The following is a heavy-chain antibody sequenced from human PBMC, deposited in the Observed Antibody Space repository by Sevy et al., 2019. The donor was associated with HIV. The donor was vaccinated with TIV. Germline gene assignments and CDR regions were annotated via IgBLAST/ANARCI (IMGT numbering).Heavy chain of an antibody. CDR3: AAGTVVTPYWFDS. J-gene: IGHJ5*01. Sequence: GGSLRLSCAASGFTFSSYSMNWVRQAPGKGLEWVSSISSSSSYIYYADSVKGRFTISRDNAKNSLYLQMNSLRAEDTAVYYCAAGTVVTPYWFDSWGQGTLVTVSS. D-gene: IGHD2-21*02. V-gene: IGHV3-21*01. CDR1: GFTFSSYS. CDR2: ISSSSSYI.